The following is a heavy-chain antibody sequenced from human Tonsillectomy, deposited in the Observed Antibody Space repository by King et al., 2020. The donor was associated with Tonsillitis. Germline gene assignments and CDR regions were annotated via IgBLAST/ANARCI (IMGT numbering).Heavy chain of an antibody. CDR3: AKPRRHYYDSSNPDY. Sequence: VQLVESGGGVVQPGRSLRLSCAASGFTFISYGMHWVRQAPGKGLEWVAVISYDGCNKYYADSVKGRFTISRDNSKNTLYLQMNSLRAEDTAVYYCAKPRRHYYDSSNPDYWGQGTLVTVSS. CDR1: GFTFISYG. V-gene: IGHV3-30*18. J-gene: IGHJ4*02. CDR2: ISYDGCNK. D-gene: IGHD3-22*01.